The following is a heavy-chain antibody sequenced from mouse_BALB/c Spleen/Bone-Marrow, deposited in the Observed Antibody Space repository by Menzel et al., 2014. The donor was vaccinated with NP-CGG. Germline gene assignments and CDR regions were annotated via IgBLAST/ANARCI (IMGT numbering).Heavy chain of an antibody. V-gene: IGHV7-3*02. D-gene: IGHD2-12*01. CDR2: IRNKANGYAT. CDR3: ARDTNSDTYWYLDV. J-gene: IGHJ1*01. Sequence: EVQRVESGGGLVQPGGSLRLSCATSGFTFTDYYMSWVRQPPGKALEWLGFIRNKANGYATECSASVKGRFTISRDNSQSVLYLQMSTLRAEESATYYCARDTNSDTYWYLDVWGAGTTGSFSS. CDR1: GFTFTDYY.